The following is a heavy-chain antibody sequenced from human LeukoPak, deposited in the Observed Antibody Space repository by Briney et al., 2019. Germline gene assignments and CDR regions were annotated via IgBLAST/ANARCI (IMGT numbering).Heavy chain of an antibody. CDR2: IYHSGST. D-gene: IGHD5-18*01. V-gene: IGHV4-38-2*01. Sequence: PSETLSLTCALSDYSISSAYYWGWIRQPPGKGMEWIGSIYHSGSTYYNPSLKSRVTISVDTSKNQFSLKVTSVTAADTAVYYCAGNVDTAMVTFDSWGQGTLVTVSS. J-gene: IGHJ4*02. CDR1: DYSISSAYY. CDR3: AGNVDTAMVTFDS.